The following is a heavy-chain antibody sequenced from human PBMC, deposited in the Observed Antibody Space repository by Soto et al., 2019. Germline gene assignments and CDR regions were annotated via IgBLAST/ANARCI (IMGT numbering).Heavy chain of an antibody. CDR2: IYYSGST. Sequence: SETLCLTCTFSAGYISSYYWSWIRQPPGKGLEWIGYIYYSGSTNYNPSLKSRVTISVDTSKNQFSLKLSSVTAADTAVYYCARVSCSSTSCYLFGMDVWGQGTTVTVSS. CDR3: ARVSCSSTSCYLFGMDV. J-gene: IGHJ6*02. D-gene: IGHD2-2*01. V-gene: IGHV4-59*01. CDR1: AGYISSYY.